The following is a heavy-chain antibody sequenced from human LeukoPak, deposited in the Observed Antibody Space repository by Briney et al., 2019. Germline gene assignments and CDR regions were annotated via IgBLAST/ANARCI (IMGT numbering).Heavy chain of an antibody. J-gene: IGHJ6*03. V-gene: IGHV4-4*07. CDR2: IYTSGNT. Sequence: SETLSLTCTVSGGSISSYYWSWIRQPAGKGLEWIGRIYTSGNTNYNPSLKSRVTMSVDTSKNQFSLKLSSVTAADTAVYYCARDSSYCSGGSCYSYYYYMDVWGKGTTVTVSS. D-gene: IGHD2-15*01. CDR3: ARDSSYCSGGSCYSYYYYMDV. CDR1: GGSISSYY.